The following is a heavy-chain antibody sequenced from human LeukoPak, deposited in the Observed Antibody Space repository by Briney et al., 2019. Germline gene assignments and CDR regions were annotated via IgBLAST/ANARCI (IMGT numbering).Heavy chain of an antibody. D-gene: IGHD5-24*01. J-gene: IGHJ4*02. CDR3: ARGRDGYRDY. V-gene: IGHV4-34*01. Sequence: SETLSHTCAVYGGSFSGYYWSWIRQPSGKGLEWIGEINHSGSTNYNPSLKSRVTISVDTSKNQFSLKLSSVTAADTAVYYCARGRDGYRDYWGQGTLVTVSS. CDR2: INHSGST. CDR1: GGSFSGYY.